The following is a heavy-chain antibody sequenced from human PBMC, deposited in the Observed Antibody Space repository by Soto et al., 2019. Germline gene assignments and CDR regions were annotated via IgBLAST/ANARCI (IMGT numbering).Heavy chain of an antibody. CDR3: ARSIVVVTALDY. CDR2: IIPILGIA. J-gene: IGHJ4*02. V-gene: IGHV1-69*02. Sequence: ASVKVSCKASGYTFSSYTISWVRQAPGQGLEWMGRIIPILGIANYAQKFQGRVTITRDTSASTAYMELSSLRSEDTAVYYCARSIVVVTALDYWGQGTLVTVSS. D-gene: IGHD2-21*02. CDR1: GYTFSSYT.